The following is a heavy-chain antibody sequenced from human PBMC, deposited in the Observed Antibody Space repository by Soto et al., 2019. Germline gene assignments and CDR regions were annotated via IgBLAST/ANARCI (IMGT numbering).Heavy chain of an antibody. V-gene: IGHV3-21*01. Sequence: EVQLVESGGGLVKPGGSLRLSCAASGFTFSSYSMNWVRQAPGKGLEWVACISSNGSYIDYADSVKGRFTISRDNAKKSINLQMNSLRAEDTAVYYCVFVPDFDILTCYNAHLIAYGMDVWGQGTTVTVSS. CDR2: ISSNGSYI. CDR3: VFVPDFDILTCYNAHLIAYGMDV. J-gene: IGHJ6*02. CDR1: GFTFSSYS. D-gene: IGHD3-9*01.